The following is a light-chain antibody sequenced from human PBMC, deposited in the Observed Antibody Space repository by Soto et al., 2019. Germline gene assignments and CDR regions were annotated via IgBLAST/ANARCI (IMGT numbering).Light chain of an antibody. Sequence: QSALTQPASVSGSPGRWIPISSPGPTMAVGGYNYVSWYQHHPGKAPKLMIYEVSSRPSGVSNRFFGSKSGNTASLTISGLQTEDEADYFCSSYRTKSSVVFGGGTKLTVL. V-gene: IGLV2-14*01. CDR3: SSYRTKSSVV. CDR2: EVS. J-gene: IGLJ2*01. CDR1: TMAVGGYNY.